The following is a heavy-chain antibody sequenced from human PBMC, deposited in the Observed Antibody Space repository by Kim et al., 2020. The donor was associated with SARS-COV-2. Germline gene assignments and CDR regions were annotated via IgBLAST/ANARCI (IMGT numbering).Heavy chain of an antibody. CDR3: ARDGGTARQLWPTGYFDL. Sequence: GGSLRLSCAASGFTFSSYAMHWVRQAPGKGLEWVAVISYDGSNKYYADSVKGRFTISRDNSKNTLYLQMNSLRAEDTAVYYCARDGGTARQLWPTGYFDLWGRGTLVTVSS. V-gene: IGHV3-30-3*01. D-gene: IGHD5-18*01. CDR1: GFTFSSYA. J-gene: IGHJ2*01. CDR2: ISYDGSNK.